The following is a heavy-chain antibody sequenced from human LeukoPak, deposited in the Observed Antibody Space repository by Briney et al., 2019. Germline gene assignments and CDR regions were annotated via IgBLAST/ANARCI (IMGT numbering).Heavy chain of an antibody. J-gene: IGHJ4*02. CDR2: IYYSGST. D-gene: IGHD4-23*01. V-gene: IGHV4-59*01. CDR1: GGSISSYY. CDR3: ARAGDYGGTPGTFDY. Sequence: SETLSLTCTVSGGSISSYYWSWIRQPPGKGLEWIGYIYYSGSTNYNPSLKSRVTISVDTSKNQFSLKLSSVTAADTAVYYCARAGDYGGTPGTFDYWGQGTLVTVSS.